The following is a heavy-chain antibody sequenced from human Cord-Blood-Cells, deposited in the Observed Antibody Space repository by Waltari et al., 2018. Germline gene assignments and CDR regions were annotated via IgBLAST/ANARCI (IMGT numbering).Heavy chain of an antibody. CDR2: LNHSEST. J-gene: IGHJ5*02. Sequence: QVQLQQWGAGLLKPSETLSLTCAVYGGSFSGYYWSWIRQPPGKGLGWIGELNHSESTNNTPSLKSRVTISVDTSKNQFSRKLSSVTAADTAVYYCARGLTYYDILTGSNWFDPWGQGTLVTVSS. CDR1: GGSFSGYY. V-gene: IGHV4-34*01. CDR3: ARGLTYYDILTGSNWFDP. D-gene: IGHD3-9*01.